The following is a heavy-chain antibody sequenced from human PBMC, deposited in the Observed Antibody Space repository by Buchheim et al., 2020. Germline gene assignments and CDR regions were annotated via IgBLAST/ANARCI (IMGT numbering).Heavy chain of an antibody. CDR1: GGSISSSTYY. V-gene: IGHV4-39*07. CDR2: ISYSGST. D-gene: IGHD3-16*01. CDR3: ARDWGEGQLAHYFDY. J-gene: IGHJ4*02. Sequence: QLQLQESGPRLVKPSETLSLTCTVSGGSISSSTYYWAWIRQPPGKGLEWIGSISYSGSTYYNPSLKSRVAISVYTSHFSLTLSSVTAADTAVYYCARDWGEGQLAHYFDYWGQGTL.